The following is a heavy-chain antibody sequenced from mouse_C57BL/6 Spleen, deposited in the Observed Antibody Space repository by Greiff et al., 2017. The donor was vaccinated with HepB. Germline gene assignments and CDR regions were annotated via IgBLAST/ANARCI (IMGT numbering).Heavy chain of an antibody. J-gene: IGHJ3*01. Sequence: QVQLQQPGAELVRPGSSVKLSCKASGYTFTSYWMHWVKQRPIQGLEWIGNIDPSDSETNNNQKFKDKATLTVDKTSSTASMQLSSLTTEDSTVYYCARGGNYDGYYKFAYWGQGTLVTVSA. D-gene: IGHD2-3*01. CDR1: GYTFTSYW. V-gene: IGHV1-52*01. CDR2: IDPSDSET. CDR3: ARGGNYDGYYKFAY.